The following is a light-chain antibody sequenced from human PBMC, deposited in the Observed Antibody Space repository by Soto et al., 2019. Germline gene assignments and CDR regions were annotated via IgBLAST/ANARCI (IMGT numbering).Light chain of an antibody. CDR1: QSVSSNY. V-gene: IGKV3-20*01. CDR2: GAV. J-gene: IGKJ1*01. Sequence: EIVLTQSPGTLSLSPGERATLSCRASQSVSSNYLAWYQQKPGQAPRLLIYGAVSRATAIPDRFSGSGSGTDFTLTISRLEPEDFAVYYCQQYNNWPRTFGQGTKVEIK. CDR3: QQYNNWPRT.